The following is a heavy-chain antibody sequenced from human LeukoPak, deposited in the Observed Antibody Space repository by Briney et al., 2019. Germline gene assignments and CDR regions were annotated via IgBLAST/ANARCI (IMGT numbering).Heavy chain of an antibody. Sequence: SVKVSCKASGGTFSSYAISWVRQAPGQGLEWMGGIIPIFGTANYAQKFQGRVTITTDESTSTAYMELSSLRSEDTAVYYCAIQGGKEYSSSSLGNWYFDLWGRGTLVTVSS. D-gene: IGHD6-6*01. J-gene: IGHJ2*01. V-gene: IGHV1-69*05. CDR1: GGTFSSYA. CDR2: IIPIFGTA. CDR3: AIQGGKEYSSSSLGNWYFDL.